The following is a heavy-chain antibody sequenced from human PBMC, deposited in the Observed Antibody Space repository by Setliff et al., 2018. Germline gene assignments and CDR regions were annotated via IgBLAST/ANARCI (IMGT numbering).Heavy chain of an antibody. J-gene: IGHJ3*02. Sequence: GASVKVSCKAFGYTFAKYGTSWVRQAPGQGLEWMGWISGYNGYTVYAQKLQGRVTLTTDTSTGTAYMEVRSLRSDDTAQYYCVRDRAAIAVGPPTAAFDIWGQGTMVTVS. D-gene: IGHD2-2*01. V-gene: IGHV1-18*01. CDR1: GYTFAKYG. CDR2: ISGYNGYT. CDR3: VRDRAAIAVGPPTAAFDI.